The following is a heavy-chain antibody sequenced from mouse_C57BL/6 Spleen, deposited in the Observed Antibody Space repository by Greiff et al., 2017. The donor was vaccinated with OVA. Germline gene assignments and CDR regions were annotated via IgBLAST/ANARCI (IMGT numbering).Heavy chain of an antibody. CDR1: GFTFTDYY. CDR3: ARSFYYGYDGEGFDY. V-gene: IGHV7-3*01. Sequence: EVKLQESGGGLVQPGGSLSLSCAASGFTFTDYYMSWVRQPPGKALEWLGFIRNKANGYTTEYSASVKGRFTISRDNSQSILYLQMNALRAEDSATYYCARSFYYGYDGEGFDYWGQGTTLTVSS. D-gene: IGHD2-2*01. J-gene: IGHJ2*01. CDR2: IRNKANGYTT.